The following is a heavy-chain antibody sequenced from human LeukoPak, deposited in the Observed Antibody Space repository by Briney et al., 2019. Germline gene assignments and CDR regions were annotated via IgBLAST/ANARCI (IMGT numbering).Heavy chain of an antibody. J-gene: IGHJ4*02. CDR1: GYSFTSDW. CDR2: IYPGDSDT. V-gene: IGHV5-51*01. D-gene: IGHD2/OR15-2a*01. CDR3: ARLSITTSLRLYYFDY. Sequence: GESLKISCKGSGYSFTSDWIGWVRQMPGKGLEWMGIIYPGDSDTRYSPSFQGQVTFSADKSVNTAYLQWSSLRASDTAIYYCARLSITTSLRLYYFDYWGQGTLVTVPS.